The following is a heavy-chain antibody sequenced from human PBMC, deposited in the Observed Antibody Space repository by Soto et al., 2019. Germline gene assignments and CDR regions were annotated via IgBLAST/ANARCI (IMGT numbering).Heavy chain of an antibody. J-gene: IGHJ6*02. CDR1: GFTFSSYG. Sequence: GGSLRLSCAASGFTFSSYGMHWVRQAPGKGLEWVAVIWYDGSNKYYADSVKGRFTISRDNSKNTLYLQMNSLRAEDTAVYYCARDRDCTNGVCRPDGEYYYYGMDVWGQGTTVTVSS. CDR2: IWYDGSNK. V-gene: IGHV3-33*01. CDR3: ARDRDCTNGVCRPDGEYYYYGMDV. D-gene: IGHD2-8*01.